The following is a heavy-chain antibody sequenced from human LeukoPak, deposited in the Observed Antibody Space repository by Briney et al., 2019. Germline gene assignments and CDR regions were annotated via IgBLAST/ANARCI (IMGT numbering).Heavy chain of an antibody. CDR2: IYTSGST. D-gene: IGHD6-13*01. CDR3: ARENNIGIAAAGTQFDY. J-gene: IGHJ4*02. CDR1: GGSISSGSYY. Sequence: SETLSLTCTVSGGSISSGSYYWSWIRQPAGKGLEWIGRIYTSGSTNYNPSLKSRVTISVDTSKNQFSLKLSPVTAADTAVYYCARENNIGIAAAGTQFDYWGQGTLVTVSS. V-gene: IGHV4-61*02.